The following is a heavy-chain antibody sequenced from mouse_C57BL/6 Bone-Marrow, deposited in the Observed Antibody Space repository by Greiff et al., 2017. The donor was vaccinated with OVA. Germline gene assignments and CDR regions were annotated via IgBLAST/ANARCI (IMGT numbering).Heavy chain of an antibody. V-gene: IGHV5-4*03. CDR2: ISDGGSYT. J-gene: IGHJ3*01. CDR3: AGGSGYEFAY. D-gene: IGHD3-2*02. Sequence: EVKLVESGGGLVKPGGSLKLSCAASGFTFSSYAMSWVRQTPEKRLEWVATISDGGSYTYYPDNVKGRFTISRDNAKNNLYLQMSHLKSEDTAMYYCAGGSGYEFAYWGQGTLVTVSA. CDR1: GFTFSSYA.